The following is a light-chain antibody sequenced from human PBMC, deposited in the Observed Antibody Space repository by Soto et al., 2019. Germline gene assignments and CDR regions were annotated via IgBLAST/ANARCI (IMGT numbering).Light chain of an antibody. V-gene: IGLV1-47*01. Sequence: QSVLTQPPSVSAAPGQKVTISCSGGDSSIGNHYVSWYRQFPGTAPKLLIQRNNQRPSGVPARFSGSKSGTSASLAISGLRSEDEADYYCGGWDDSLSGPVFGGGTKLTVL. CDR2: RNN. CDR3: GGWDDSLSGPV. J-gene: IGLJ2*01. CDR1: DSSIGNHY.